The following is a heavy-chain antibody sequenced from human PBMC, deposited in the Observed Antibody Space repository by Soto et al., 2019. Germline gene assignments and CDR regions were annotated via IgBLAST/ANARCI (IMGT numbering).Heavy chain of an antibody. CDR2: ISSSSSYI. D-gene: IGHD2-2*02. Sequence: VGSLRLSCAASGFTFSSYSMNWVRQAPGKGLEWVSSISSSSSYIYYADSVKGRFTISRDNAKNSLYLQMNSLRAEDTAVYYCARVGVFYNAFDIWGQGTMVTVSS. V-gene: IGHV3-21*01. CDR1: GFTFSSYS. CDR3: ARVGVFYNAFDI. J-gene: IGHJ3*02.